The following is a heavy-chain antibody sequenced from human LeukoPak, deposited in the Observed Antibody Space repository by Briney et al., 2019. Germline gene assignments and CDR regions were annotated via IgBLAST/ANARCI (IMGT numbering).Heavy chain of an antibody. CDR1: GGSFSGYY. D-gene: IGHD3-10*01. V-gene: IGHV4-59*01. J-gene: IGHJ6*03. CDR2: IYYSGST. CDR3: AREVISRGSSYYYMDV. Sequence: PSETLSLTCAVYGGSFSGYYWSWIRQPPGKGLEWIGYIYYSGSTNYNPSLKSRVTISVDTSKNQFSLKLSSVTAADTAVYYCAREVISRGSSYYYMDVWGKGTTVTISS.